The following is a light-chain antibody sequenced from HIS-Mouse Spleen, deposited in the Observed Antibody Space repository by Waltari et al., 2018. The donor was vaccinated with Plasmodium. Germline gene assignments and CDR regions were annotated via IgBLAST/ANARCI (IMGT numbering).Light chain of an antibody. J-gene: IGLJ2*01. V-gene: IGLV3-25*03. CDR3: QSADSSGTYQV. CDR1: ALPKHY. CDR2: NDR. Sequence: SYELTQPPSVSVSPGQTARITCSGDALPKHYAYWYQQKPGPAPVLVIYNDRERPSGIPERFSGSSSGTTVTLTISGVQAEDEADYYCQSADSSGTYQVFGGGTKLTVL.